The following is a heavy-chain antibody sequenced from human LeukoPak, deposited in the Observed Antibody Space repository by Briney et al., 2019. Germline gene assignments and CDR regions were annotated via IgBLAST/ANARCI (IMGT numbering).Heavy chain of an antibody. D-gene: IGHD3-10*01. Sequence: ASVKVSCKASGYTFTSYYMHWVRQAPGQGLEWMGIINPSGGSTSYAQKFQGRVTMTRDTSTSTVYMELSSLRSEDTAVYYCARGTPTMVRGMGWFNPWGQGTLVTVSS. CDR2: INPSGGST. CDR3: ARGTPTMVRGMGWFNP. V-gene: IGHV1-46*01. CDR1: GYTFTSYY. J-gene: IGHJ5*02.